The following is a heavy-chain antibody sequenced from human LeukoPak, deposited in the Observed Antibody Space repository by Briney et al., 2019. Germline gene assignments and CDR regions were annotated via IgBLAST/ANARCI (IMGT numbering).Heavy chain of an antibody. CDR1: GYTFTSYA. J-gene: IGHJ6*02. CDR2: INAGNGNT. V-gene: IGHV1-3*01. D-gene: IGHD3-10*01. Sequence: ASVKVSCKASGYTFTSYAMHWVRQAPGQRLEWMGWINAGNGNTKYSQKFQGRVTITADKSTSTAYMELSSLRSEDTAVYYCAREDYGSGRKDNGMDVWGQGITVTVSS. CDR3: AREDYGSGRKDNGMDV.